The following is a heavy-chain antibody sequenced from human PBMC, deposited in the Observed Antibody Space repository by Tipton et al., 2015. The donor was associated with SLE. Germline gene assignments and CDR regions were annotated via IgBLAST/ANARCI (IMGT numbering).Heavy chain of an antibody. J-gene: IGHJ4*02. CDR1: GDSISNYY. D-gene: IGHD1-1*01. V-gene: IGHV4-4*07. CDR2: FYPGGTT. Sequence: TLSLTCTVSGDSISNYYWSWIRQSAGKGLEWMGRFYPGGTTSYNPSLKTRVTMSVDTSKNQFSLKLSSVTAADTAVYYCAREERPGGFDYWGQGTLVTVSS. CDR3: AREERPGGFDY.